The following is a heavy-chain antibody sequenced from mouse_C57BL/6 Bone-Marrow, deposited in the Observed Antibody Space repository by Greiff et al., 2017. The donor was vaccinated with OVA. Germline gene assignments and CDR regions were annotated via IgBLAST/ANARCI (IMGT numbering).Heavy chain of an antibody. Sequence: VQLQQSGPELVKPGASVKISCKASGYTFTDYYMNWVKQSHGKSLEWIGDINPNNGGTSYNQKFKGKATLTVDKSSSTAYMELRSLTSEDSAVYYCARDYYSVYFDYWGQGTTLTVSS. CDR2: INPNNGGT. D-gene: IGHD1-1*01. J-gene: IGHJ2*01. V-gene: IGHV1-26*01. CDR1: GYTFTDYY. CDR3: ARDYYSVYFDY.